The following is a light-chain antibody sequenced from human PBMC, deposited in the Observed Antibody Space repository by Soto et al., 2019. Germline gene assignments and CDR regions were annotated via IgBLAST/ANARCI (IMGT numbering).Light chain of an antibody. V-gene: IGLV1-40*01. CDR3: QSYDSSLSALVV. J-gene: IGLJ2*01. CDR2: GNN. Sequence: SVLTQPPSVSGAPGQRVTISCTGSSSNIGAGYDVHWYQQLPGTAPKLLIFGNNNRPSGVPDRFSGSRSATSASLAITGLQPEDEADYYCQSYDSSLSALVVFGGGTKLTVL. CDR1: SSNIGAGYD.